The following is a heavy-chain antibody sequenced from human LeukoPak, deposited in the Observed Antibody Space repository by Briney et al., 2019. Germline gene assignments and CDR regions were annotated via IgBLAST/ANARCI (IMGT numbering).Heavy chain of an antibody. Sequence: GGSLRLSCAASGFTCSSYSMNWVRQAPGKGLEGGSSISSSSSYIYYADSVKGRFTISRYNAKNSLYLQMNSLRAEDTAVYYCAREATYYYDSWGQGTLVTVSS. D-gene: IGHD3-22*01. CDR3: AREATYYYDS. J-gene: IGHJ4*02. CDR1: GFTCSSYS. CDR2: ISSSSSYI. V-gene: IGHV3-21*01.